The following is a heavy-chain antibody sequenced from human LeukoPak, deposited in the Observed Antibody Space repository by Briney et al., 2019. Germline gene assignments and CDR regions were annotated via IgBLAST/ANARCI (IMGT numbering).Heavy chain of an antibody. V-gene: IGHV3-21*01. D-gene: IGHD1-26*01. CDR2: ISSSSSYI. Sequence: GGSLRLSCAASGLTFSDYTMNWVRQAPGKGLEWVSSISSSSSYIYYADSVKGRFTIYRDNAKNSLYLQMNSLRAEDTAVYYCARGILVGATITWGQGTLVTVSS. CDR3: ARGILVGATIT. J-gene: IGHJ5*02. CDR1: GLTFSDYT.